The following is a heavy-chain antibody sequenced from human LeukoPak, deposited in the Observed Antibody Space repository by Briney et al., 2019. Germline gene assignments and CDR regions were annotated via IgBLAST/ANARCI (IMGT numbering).Heavy chain of an antibody. V-gene: IGHV4-38-2*02. CDR1: GYSISSGYY. J-gene: IGHJ6*03. CDR2: IYHSGST. CDR3: ARGGAARGFYYMDV. Sequence: SSETLSLTCTVSGYSISSGYYWGWIRQPPGKGLEWIGSIYHSGSTYYNPSLKSRVTISVDTSKNQFSLKLSSVTAADTAVYYCARGGAARGFYYMDVWGKGTTVTISS. D-gene: IGHD2-15*01.